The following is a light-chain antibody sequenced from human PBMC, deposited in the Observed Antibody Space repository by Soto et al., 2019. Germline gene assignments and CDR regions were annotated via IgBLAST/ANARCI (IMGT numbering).Light chain of an antibody. CDR2: KAY. J-gene: IGKJ1*01. CDR1: QSISSW. CDR3: QQYNSFPGT. Sequence: DIQMTQSPSTLSASVGDRVTITCRASQSISSWLAWYQQKPGKAPKLLIYKAYSLESGVPSRFSGSGSGTEFTLTISSLQPEDFATYYCQQYNSFPGTFGQGTKVEIK. V-gene: IGKV1-5*03.